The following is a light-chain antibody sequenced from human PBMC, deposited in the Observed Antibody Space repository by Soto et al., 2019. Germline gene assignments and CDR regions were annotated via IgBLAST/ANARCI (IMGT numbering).Light chain of an antibody. CDR1: ESVSKS. J-gene: IGKJ5*01. V-gene: IGKV3-11*01. CDR3: HQRYNWHRVT. Sequence: ERVLTQSPATLALSSGERVNLSCRAGESVSKSLAWYQQKPGQTPRLLIYDVSNRATGIPARFSGSVSGTDFTLTVPSLEHEDFAVYFCHQRYNWHRVTFGQGTRLEIK. CDR2: DVS.